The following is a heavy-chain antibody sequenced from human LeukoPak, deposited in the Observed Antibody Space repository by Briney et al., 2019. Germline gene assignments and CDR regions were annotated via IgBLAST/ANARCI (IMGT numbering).Heavy chain of an antibody. CDR3: ASAAGAFDM. CDR2: IWSDGSHE. CDR1: GFAFNTYG. V-gene: IGHV3-33*01. J-gene: IGHJ3*02. Sequence: QPGRSLRLSCAASGFAFNTYGMHWIRQAPGKGLEWVAVIWSDGSHEYFADSVKGRFTISRDNSRNMVYLQMNSLGVEDTAVYYCASAAGAFDMWGQGTLVTVSS. D-gene: IGHD6-13*01.